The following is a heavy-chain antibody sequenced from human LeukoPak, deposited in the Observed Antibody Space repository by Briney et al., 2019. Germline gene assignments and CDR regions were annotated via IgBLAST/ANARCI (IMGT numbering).Heavy chain of an antibody. CDR1: GFTFSSYS. Sequence: PGGSLRLPCAASGFTFSSYSMNWVRQAPGKGLEWGSSISSSSSYIYYADSVKGRFTISRDNAKNSLYLQMNSLGAEDTAVYYCARDRSSGWRTYYFDYWGQGTLVTVSS. V-gene: IGHV3-21*01. CDR2: ISSSSSYI. J-gene: IGHJ4*02. CDR3: ARDRSSGWRTYYFDY. D-gene: IGHD6-19*01.